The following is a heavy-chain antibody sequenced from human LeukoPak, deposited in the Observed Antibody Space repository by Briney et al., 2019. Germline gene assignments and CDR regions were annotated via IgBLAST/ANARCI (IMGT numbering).Heavy chain of an antibody. CDR2: IYHSGST. D-gene: IGHD3-22*01. J-gene: IGHJ4*02. CDR1: GGSISSGGYS. Sequence: PSQALSLTCAVSGGSISSGGYSWSWIRQPPGKGLEWIGYIYHSGSTYYNPSLKSRVTISVDRSKNQFSLKLSSVTAADTAVYYCARGGVYDSSGYYSRAFDYWGQGTLVTVSS. V-gene: IGHV4-30-2*01. CDR3: ARGGVYDSSGYYSRAFDY.